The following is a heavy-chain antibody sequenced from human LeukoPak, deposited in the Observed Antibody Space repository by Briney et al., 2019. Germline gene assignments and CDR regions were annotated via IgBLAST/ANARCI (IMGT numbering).Heavy chain of an antibody. J-gene: IGHJ4*02. CDR3: VLGGRMATITKLDYFDY. V-gene: IGHV1-18*01. Sequence: GASVKVSCKASGYTFTGYGISWVRQAPGQGLEWMGWISGYNGNTNYGQKLQGRVTMTTDTSTSTAYMELRSLRSDDTAVYYCVLGGRMATITKLDYFDYWGQGTLVTVSS. CDR2: ISGYNGNT. CDR1: GYTFTGYG. D-gene: IGHD5-12*01.